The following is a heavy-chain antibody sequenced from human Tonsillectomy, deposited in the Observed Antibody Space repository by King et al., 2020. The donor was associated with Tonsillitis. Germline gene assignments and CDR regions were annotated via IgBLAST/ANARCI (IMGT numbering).Heavy chain of an antibody. Sequence: VQLVESGGGVVQPGRSLRLSCAGSGFIFSTYAVHWVRQPPGKGLEWVAGISDDGNTKYYADSVKGRFTISRDNSRNTLYLQMNSLRAEETAVYYCSRDSHKYSASWSYAFHIWGQGTMVTVSS. D-gene: IGHD6-13*01. CDR2: ISDDGNTK. CDR1: GFIFSTYA. J-gene: IGHJ3*02. CDR3: SRDSHKYSASWSYAFHI. V-gene: IGHV3-30-3*01.